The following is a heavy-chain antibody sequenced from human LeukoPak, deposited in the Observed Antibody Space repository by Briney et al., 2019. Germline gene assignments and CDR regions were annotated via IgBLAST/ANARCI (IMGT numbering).Heavy chain of an antibody. Sequence: GGSLRLSCAASGFTFSSYGMHWVRQAPGKGLEWVAVISYDGSNKYYADSVKGRFTISRDNSKNTLYLQMNSLRAEDTAVYYCAKVRPSPYYYDTPGELDYWGQGTLVTVSS. CDR2: ISYDGSNK. J-gene: IGHJ4*02. V-gene: IGHV3-30*18. CDR3: AKVRPSPYYYDTPGELDY. D-gene: IGHD3-22*01. CDR1: GFTFSSYG.